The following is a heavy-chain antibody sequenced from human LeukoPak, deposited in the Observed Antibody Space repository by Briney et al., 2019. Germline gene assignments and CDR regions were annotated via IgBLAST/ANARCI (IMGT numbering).Heavy chain of an antibody. CDR2: ITSSGTYI. V-gene: IGHV3-21*01. CDR3: ARDPYSGNYGNYYYYYMDV. CDR1: GFTFSSYT. J-gene: IGHJ6*03. D-gene: IGHD1-26*01. Sequence: GGSLRLSCAASGFTFSSYTMNWVRQAPGKALEWVSSITSSGTYIFYADSVKGRFTISRDNAKNSLYLQMNSLGPEDTAVYYCARDPYSGNYGNYYYYYMDVWGKGTTVTISS.